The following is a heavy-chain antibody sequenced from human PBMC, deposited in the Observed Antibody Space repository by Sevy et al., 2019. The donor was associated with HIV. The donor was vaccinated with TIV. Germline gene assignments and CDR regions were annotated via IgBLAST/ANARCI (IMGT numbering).Heavy chain of an antibody. V-gene: IGHV3-48*01. CDR1: GFPFSSHI. Sequence: GGSLRLSCKASGFPFSSHIMTWVRQAPGKGLEWVSSISSRSGAIHYADSVKGRFAISRDNGKNSLFLQMNTLRAEDTAVYYCATTKVTEHIESWGQGTLVTVSS. CDR3: ATTKVTEHIES. J-gene: IGHJ4*02. CDR2: ISSRSGAI. D-gene: IGHD4-17*01.